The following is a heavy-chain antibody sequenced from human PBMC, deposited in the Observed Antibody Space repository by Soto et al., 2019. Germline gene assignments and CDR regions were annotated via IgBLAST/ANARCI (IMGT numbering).Heavy chain of an antibody. J-gene: IGHJ2*01. D-gene: IGHD2-15*01. CDR3: ARIRDCSGGSCYFLDWYFDL. Sequence: QVTLKESGPVLVNPTETLTLTCTVSGFSLSNARMGVSWIRQPPGKALEWLAHIFSNDEKSYSTSLKSRLTISKDTSKSQVVLTMTNMDPVDTATYYCARIRDCSGGSCYFLDWYFDLWGRGTLVTVSS. CDR1: GFSLSNARMG. CDR2: IFSNDEK. V-gene: IGHV2-26*01.